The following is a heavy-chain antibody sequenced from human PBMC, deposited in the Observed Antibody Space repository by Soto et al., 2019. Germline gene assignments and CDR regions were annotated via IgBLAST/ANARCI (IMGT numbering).Heavy chain of an antibody. CDR3: ARDRYSKSDYKYGMGV. V-gene: IGHV3-53*01. CDR2: IYSDGTT. D-gene: IGHD6-13*01. CDR1: GFTVSSNY. Sequence: GGSLRLSCAASGFTVSSNYMTWVRQAPGKGLEWVSVIYSDGTTYYADSVKGRFTISRDNSKNTLYPQMSSLRAEDTAVYYCARDRYSKSDYKYGMGVWGQGTTVTVSS. J-gene: IGHJ6*02.